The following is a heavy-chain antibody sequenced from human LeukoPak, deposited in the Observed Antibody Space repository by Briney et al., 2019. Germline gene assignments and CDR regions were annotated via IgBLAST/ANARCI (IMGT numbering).Heavy chain of an antibody. CDR3: AKDHLAGYSYGGYYFDY. CDR2: ISYDGSNK. Sequence: PGGSLRLSCAASGFIFSNSAMHWVREAPGKGLGWGADISYDGSNKYYADSVKGRFTISRDNSKNTLYLQMNSLRAEDTAVYYCAKDHLAGYSYGGYYFDYWGQGTLVTVSS. D-gene: IGHD5-18*01. J-gene: IGHJ4*02. V-gene: IGHV3-30*18. CDR1: GFIFSNSA.